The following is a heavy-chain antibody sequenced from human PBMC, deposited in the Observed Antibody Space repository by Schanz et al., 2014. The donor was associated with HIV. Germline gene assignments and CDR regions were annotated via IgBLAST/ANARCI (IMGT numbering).Heavy chain of an antibody. Sequence: QVQLVQSGAEVKKPGASVKVSCKASGYTFTNYFIHWVRQAPGQGLEWMGWINPNSGDTDYAQKFQGRVTMTRDTSISTAYMEFSGVRSDDTAVYYCARRGVYSLPPDNRFDPWGQGTLVTVSS. CDR3: ARRGVYSLPPDNRFDP. V-gene: IGHV1-2*02. J-gene: IGHJ5*02. CDR1: GYTFTNYF. D-gene: IGHD2-8*01. CDR2: INPNSGDT.